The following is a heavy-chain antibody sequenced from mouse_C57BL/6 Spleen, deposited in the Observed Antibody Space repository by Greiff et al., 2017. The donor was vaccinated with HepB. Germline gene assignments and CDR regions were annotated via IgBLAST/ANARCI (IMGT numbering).Heavy chain of an antibody. J-gene: IGHJ1*03. Sequence: QVQLQQSGAELVRPGASVTLSCKASGYTFTDYEMHWVKQTPVHGLEWIGAIDPETGGTAYNQKFKGKAILTADKSSSTAYIEHRSLTSEDSAVYYSNPGFDVWGTGTTVTVSS. CDR1: GYTFTDYE. V-gene: IGHV1-15*01. CDR2: IDPETGGT. CDR3: NPGFDV.